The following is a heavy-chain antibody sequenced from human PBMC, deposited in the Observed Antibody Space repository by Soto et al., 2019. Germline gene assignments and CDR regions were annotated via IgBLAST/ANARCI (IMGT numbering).Heavy chain of an antibody. CDR2: INHSGST. CDR1: GGSFSGYY. CDR3: ARETRASTVTTFRRRVYAFDI. V-gene: IGHV4-34*01. D-gene: IGHD4-17*01. Sequence: QVQLQQWGAGLLKPSETLSLTCAVYGGSFSGYYWSWIRQPPGKGLEWIGEINHSGSTNYNPSLKSRVTISVDTSKNQFSLKLSSVTAADTAVYYCARETRASTVTTFRRRVYAFDIWGQGTMVTVSS. J-gene: IGHJ3*02.